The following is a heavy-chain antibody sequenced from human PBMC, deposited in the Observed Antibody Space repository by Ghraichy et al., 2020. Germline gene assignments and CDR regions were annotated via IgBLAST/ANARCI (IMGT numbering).Heavy chain of an antibody. CDR3: ASGRNPDY. Sequence: GESLNISCAASGLTFSVYWMTWVRQVPGRGLEWVANIKHDGSEKYYVDSVKGRFTISRDNAKNSLYLQMNSLGAEDTAVYYCASGRNPDYWGQGTLVTVSS. J-gene: IGHJ4*02. CDR2: IKHDGSEK. D-gene: IGHD2-15*01. CDR1: GLTFSVYW. V-gene: IGHV3-7*01.